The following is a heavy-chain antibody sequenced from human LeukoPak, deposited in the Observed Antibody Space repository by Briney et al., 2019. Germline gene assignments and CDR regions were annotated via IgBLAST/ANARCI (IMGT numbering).Heavy chain of an antibody. D-gene: IGHD2-8*02. CDR3: ARDEGAEYWYYGMDV. J-gene: IGHJ6*02. CDR2: ISNSGDYI. CDR1: GFTFSSFT. V-gene: IGHV3-21*01. Sequence: GGSLRLSCTVSGFTFSSFTMTWVRQGPGKGLEWVASISNSGDYISYADSLKGRFTISRDNAKNSLFLQMSSLRAEDTAVYYCARDEGAEYWYYGMDVWGQGTTVTVSS.